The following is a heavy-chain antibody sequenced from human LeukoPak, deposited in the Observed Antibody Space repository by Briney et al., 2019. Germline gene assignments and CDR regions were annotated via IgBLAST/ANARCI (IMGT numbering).Heavy chain of an antibody. CDR2: INPNSGGT. CDR1: GYTLTDYY. V-gene: IGHV1-2*02. D-gene: IGHD3-9*01. J-gene: IGHJ4*02. CDR3: ARDFTAKAFDI. Sequence: ASVKVSCKASGYTLTDYYMHWVRQAPGQGLEWMGWINPNSGGTNYAQKFQGRVTMTRDTSTSTAYMELSSLRSDDTAVYYCARDFTAKAFDIWGQGTLVTVSS.